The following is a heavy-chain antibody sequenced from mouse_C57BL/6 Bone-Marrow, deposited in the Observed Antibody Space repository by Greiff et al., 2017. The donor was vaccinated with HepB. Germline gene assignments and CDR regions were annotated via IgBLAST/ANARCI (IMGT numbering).Heavy chain of an antibody. V-gene: IGHV1-19*01. CDR3: AREALYYSNRYFDV. J-gene: IGHJ1*03. Sequence: EVQLQQSGPVLVKPGASVKMSCKASGYTFTDYYMNWVKQSHGKSLEWIGVINPYNGGTSYNQKFKGKATLTVDKSSSTSDMELNSLTSEDSAVYYCAREALYYSNRYFDVWGTGTTVTVSS. CDR2: INPYNGGT. D-gene: IGHD2-5*01. CDR1: GYTFTDYY.